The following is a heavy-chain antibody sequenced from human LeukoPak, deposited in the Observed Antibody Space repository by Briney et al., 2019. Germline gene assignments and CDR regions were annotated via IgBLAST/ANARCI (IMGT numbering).Heavy chain of an antibody. CDR1: GGTFSSYA. D-gene: IGHD3-22*01. CDR2: IIPIFGTA. CDR3: AMYYYDSSGYLK. J-gene: IGHJ4*02. Sequence: SVKVSCTASGGTFSSYAISWVRQAPGQGLGWMGGIIPIFGTANYAQKFQGRVTITADESTSTAYMELSSLRSEDTAVYYCAMYYYDSSGYLKWGQGTLVTVSS. V-gene: IGHV1-69*13.